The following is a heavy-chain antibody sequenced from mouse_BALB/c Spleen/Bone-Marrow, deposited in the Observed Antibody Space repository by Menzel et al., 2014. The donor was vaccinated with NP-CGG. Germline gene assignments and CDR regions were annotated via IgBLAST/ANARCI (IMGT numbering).Heavy chain of an antibody. J-gene: IGHJ4*01. V-gene: IGHV14-3*02. Sequence: VQLQQPGAELVKPGASVKLSCTASGCNIKDTYMHWVKQRPEQGLEWIGRIDPANGNTKYDPKFQGKATITADTSSNTAYLQLSSLTSEDTAVYYCALLLRYYAVDYWGQGTSVTVSS. CDR1: GCNIKDTY. D-gene: IGHD1-1*01. CDR3: ALLLRYYAVDY. CDR2: IDPANGNT.